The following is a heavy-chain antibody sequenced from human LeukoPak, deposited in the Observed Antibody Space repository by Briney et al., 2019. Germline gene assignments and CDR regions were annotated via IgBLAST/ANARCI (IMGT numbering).Heavy chain of an antibody. D-gene: IGHD3-3*01. CDR2: ISGAGGNV. V-gene: IGHV3-48*01. CDR1: GFTFRNYG. J-gene: IGHJ4*02. CDR3: AKDAMGFRFLEWFTNSGYFDY. Sequence: GGSLRLSCAASGFTFRNYGLSWVRQAPGKGLEWISYISGAGGNVNYADSVKGRFIISRDNGKNSLYLQMSSLRAEDTAVYYCAKDAMGFRFLEWFTNSGYFDYWGQGTLVTVSS.